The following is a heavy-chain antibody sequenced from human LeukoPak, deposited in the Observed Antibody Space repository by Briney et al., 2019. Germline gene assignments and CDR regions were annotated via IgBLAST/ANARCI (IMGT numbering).Heavy chain of an antibody. V-gene: IGHV1-8*01. CDR2: MNPNSGNT. J-gene: IGHJ5*02. D-gene: IGHD3-10*01. CDR3: ARGRPFTPRSDDMVRGLYNWFDP. Sequence: ASVKVSCKASGYTFTSYDINWVRQATGQGVEWMGWMNPNSGNTGYAQKFQGRVTMTRNTSISTAYMELSSLRSEDTAVYYCARGRPFTPRSDDMVRGLYNWFDPWGQGTLVTVSS. CDR1: GYTFTSYD.